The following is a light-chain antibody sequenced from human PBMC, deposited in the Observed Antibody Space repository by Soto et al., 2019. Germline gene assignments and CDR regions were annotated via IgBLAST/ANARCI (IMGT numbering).Light chain of an antibody. CDR3: QHLNDYRYT. V-gene: IGKV1-9*01. J-gene: IGKJ2*01. CDR1: QAISSY. Sequence: DIQLTQSPSFLSASVGDRVTITCRASQAISSYLAWYQHNPGKAPKLLIYAASTLQNGVPSSFSGSGSGTEFTLTISSLQPEDFATYYCQHLNDYRYTFGQGTKVEIK. CDR2: AAS.